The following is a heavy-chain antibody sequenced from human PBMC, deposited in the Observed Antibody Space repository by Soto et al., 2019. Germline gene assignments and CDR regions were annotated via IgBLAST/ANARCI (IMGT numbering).Heavy chain of an antibody. CDR1: GFTFIDSW. D-gene: IGHD2-15*01. CDR3: VKESRSGGSW. CDR2: INRDGSAT. Sequence: EVRLVESGGGLVQPGGSLRLSCVASGFTFIDSWMTWVRQVPGKGLEWVANINRDGSATNYVDSMGGRFTISRDNARSLVYLHMTSLRTEDTAIYHCVKESRSGGSWWGQGSLVTVSS. J-gene: IGHJ4*02. V-gene: IGHV3-7*01.